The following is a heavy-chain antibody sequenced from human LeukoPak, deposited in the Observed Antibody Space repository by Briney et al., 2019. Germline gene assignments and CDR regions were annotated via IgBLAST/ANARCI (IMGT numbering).Heavy chain of an antibody. V-gene: IGHV1-69*01. CDR1: GGTFSSYA. J-gene: IGHJ4*02. Sequence: SVKVTCKASGGTFSSYAISWVRQAPGQGLEWMGGIIPIFGTANYAQKFQGRVTITADESTSTAYMELSSLRSEDTAVYYCARDAYYYDSSGYYTGLPSDYWGQGTLVTVSS. CDR2: IIPIFGTA. CDR3: ARDAYYYDSSGYYTGLPSDY. D-gene: IGHD3-22*01.